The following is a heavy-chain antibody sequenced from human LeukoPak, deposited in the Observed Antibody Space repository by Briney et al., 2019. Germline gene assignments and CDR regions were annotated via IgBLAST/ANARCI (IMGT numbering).Heavy chain of an antibody. CDR3: AKPPYGYDFWSGYYYFDY. CDR2: ISGSGGST. D-gene: IGHD3-3*01. V-gene: IGHV3-23*01. Sequence: GGSLRLSCAASGFTFSSYAMSWVRQAPGKELEWVSAISGSGGSTYYADSVKGRFTISRDNSKNTLYLQMNSLRAENTAVYYCAKPPYGYDFWSGYYYFDYWGQGTLVTVSS. CDR1: GFTFSSYA. J-gene: IGHJ4*02.